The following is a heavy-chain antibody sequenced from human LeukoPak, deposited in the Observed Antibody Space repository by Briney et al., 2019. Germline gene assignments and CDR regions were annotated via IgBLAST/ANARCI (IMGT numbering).Heavy chain of an antibody. V-gene: IGHV3-66*01. D-gene: IGHD3-10*01. CDR3: ARAMVRGVSIFDY. Sequence: GGSLRLSCAASGFTFSDYYMSWVRQAPGKGLEWVSVIYSGGSTYYADSVKGRFTISRDNSKNTLYLQMNSLRAEDTAVYYCARAMVRGVSIFDYWGQGTLVTVSS. CDR2: IYSGGST. J-gene: IGHJ4*02. CDR1: GFTFSDYY.